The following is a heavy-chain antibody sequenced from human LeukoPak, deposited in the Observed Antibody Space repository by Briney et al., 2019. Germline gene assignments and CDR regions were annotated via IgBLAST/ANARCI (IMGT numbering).Heavy chain of an antibody. CDR2: INHSGST. D-gene: IGHD6-13*01. Sequence: INHSGSTNYNPSLKSRVTISVDTSKNQFSLKLSSVTAADTAVYYCASVIAAAGKDYYFDYWGQGTLVTVSS. V-gene: IGHV4-34*01. J-gene: IGHJ4*02. CDR3: ASVIAAAGKDYYFDY.